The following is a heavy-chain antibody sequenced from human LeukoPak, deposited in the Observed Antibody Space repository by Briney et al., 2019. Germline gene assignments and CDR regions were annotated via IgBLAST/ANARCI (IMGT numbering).Heavy chain of an antibody. CDR3: ARETHGVNFDY. D-gene: IGHD4-17*01. CDR1: GFTFDDYA. CDR2: ISWNSGSI. J-gene: IGHJ4*02. Sequence: GGSLRLSCAASGFTFDDYAMHWVRQAPGKGLEWVSGISWNSGSIGYADSVKGRFTISRDNAKNSLYLQMNSLRAEDTAMYYCARETHGVNFDYWGQGTLVTVSS. V-gene: IGHV3-9*01.